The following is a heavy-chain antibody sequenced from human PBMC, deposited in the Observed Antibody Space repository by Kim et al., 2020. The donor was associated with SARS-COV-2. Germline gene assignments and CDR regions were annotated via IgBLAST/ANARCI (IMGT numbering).Heavy chain of an antibody. CDR3: AREGTGYYNYYDYYYGMDV. D-gene: IGHD3-9*01. CDR1: GFTFSSYW. CDR2: IKQGGSEK. Sequence: GGSLRLSCAASGFTFSSYWMSWVRQAPGKGLEWVSNIKQGGSEKYYVDSVKGRFTISRDNAKNSLYLQMNSLRAEDTAVYYCAREGTGYYNYYDYYYGMDVWGQGTTVTVSS. J-gene: IGHJ6*02. V-gene: IGHV3-7*03.